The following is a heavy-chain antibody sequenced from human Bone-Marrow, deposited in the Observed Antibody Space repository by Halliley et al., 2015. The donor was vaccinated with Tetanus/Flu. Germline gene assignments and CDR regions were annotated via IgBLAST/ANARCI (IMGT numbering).Heavy chain of an antibody. J-gene: IGHJ4*02. Sequence: KGLEWIGGIYYSGSTYYNPSLRSRVSMSADTSRNQFSLNLSSLTAADTAVYYCATLSTDYHFDFWGRGTLVTVSS. V-gene: IGHV4-59*05. D-gene: IGHD4-17*01. CDR2: IYYSGST. CDR3: ATLSTDYHFDF.